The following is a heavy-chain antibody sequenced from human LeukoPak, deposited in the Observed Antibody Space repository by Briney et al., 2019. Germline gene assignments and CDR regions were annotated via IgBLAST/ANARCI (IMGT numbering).Heavy chain of an antibody. CDR3: ARSRGYCGGDCRLDY. J-gene: IGHJ4*02. V-gene: IGHV1-69*05. CDR1: GGTFSSYA. CDR2: IIPIFGTA. Sequence: SVKVSCNASGGTFSSYAISWVRQAPGQGLEWMGRIIPIFGTANYAQKFQGRVTITTEESTSTAYMELSSLRSEDTAVYYCARSRGYCGGDCRLDYWGQGTLVTVSS. D-gene: IGHD2-21*02.